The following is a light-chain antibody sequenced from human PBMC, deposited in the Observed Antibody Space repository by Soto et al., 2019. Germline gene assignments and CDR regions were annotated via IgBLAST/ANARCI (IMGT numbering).Light chain of an antibody. CDR3: SSYRSTSTTHVV. J-gene: IGLJ2*01. CDR2: EVT. V-gene: IGLV2-14*01. Sequence: QSVLTQPASVSGSPGQSITIASTGTSSDVGASNYVSWYQHHPGKAPKLMIYEVTNRPSGVSNRFSGSKSGNTASLTISGLQAEDEADYYCSSYRSTSTTHVVFGGGTKLTVL. CDR1: SSDVGASNY.